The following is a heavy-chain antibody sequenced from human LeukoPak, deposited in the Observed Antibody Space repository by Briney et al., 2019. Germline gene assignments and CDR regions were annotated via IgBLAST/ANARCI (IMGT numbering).Heavy chain of an antibody. V-gene: IGHV3-30*03. Sequence: GGSLRLSCAASGFTFRSYGMHWVRQAPGKGLEWVAFISYDGTNDNYADSVKGRFTISRDNSKNTVDLQMNSLRTEDTAAYYSARGNGAPNWFDPWGQGTLVTVSS. CDR3: ARGNGAPNWFDP. D-gene: IGHD1-1*01. J-gene: IGHJ5*02. CDR2: ISYDGTND. CDR1: GFTFRSYG.